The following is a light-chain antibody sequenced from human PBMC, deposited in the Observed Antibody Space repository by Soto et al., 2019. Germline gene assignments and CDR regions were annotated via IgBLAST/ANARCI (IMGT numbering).Light chain of an antibody. Sequence: QSALTQPASVSGSPGQSITISCTGTSSDVGGYNYVSWYQQHPGKAPKLMIHDVSNRPSGVSNRFSGSKSGNTASLTISGLQDEDEADYYCSSYTSSSTYVFGTGTKLTVL. V-gene: IGLV2-14*01. CDR2: DVS. J-gene: IGLJ1*01. CDR1: SSDVGGYNY. CDR3: SSYTSSSTYV.